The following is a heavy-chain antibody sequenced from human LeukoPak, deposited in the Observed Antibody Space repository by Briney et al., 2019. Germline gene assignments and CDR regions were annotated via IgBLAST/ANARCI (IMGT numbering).Heavy chain of an antibody. Sequence: SETLSLTCTVSGGSISSSSYYWGWIRQPPGKGLEWIGSIYYSGSTYYNPSLKSRVTISVDTSKNQFSLKLSSVTAADTAVYYCARRLNYDILTGYRSRRYYFDYWGQGTLVTVSS. CDR1: GGSISSSSYY. J-gene: IGHJ4*02. CDR2: IYYSGST. V-gene: IGHV4-39*07. D-gene: IGHD3-9*01. CDR3: ARRLNYDILTGYRSRRYYFDY.